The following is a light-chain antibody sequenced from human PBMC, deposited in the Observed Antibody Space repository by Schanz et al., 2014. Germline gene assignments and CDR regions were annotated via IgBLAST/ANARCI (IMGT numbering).Light chain of an antibody. J-gene: IGKJ1*01. CDR1: QSISGY. CDR2: GAS. CDR3: HQYSDWPPWT. V-gene: IGKV3-15*01. Sequence: EIVLTQSPGTLSLSPGERATLSCKASQSISGYDLAWYQQKPGLPPRLLIYGASTRAAGVPARFSGSGPGTDFTLTISSLQSEDFAVYYCHQYSDWPPWTFGQGTTVDIK.